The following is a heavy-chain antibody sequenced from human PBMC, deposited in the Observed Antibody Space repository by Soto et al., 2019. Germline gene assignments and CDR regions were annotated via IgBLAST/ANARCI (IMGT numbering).Heavy chain of an antibody. CDR2: ISSSGGGT. Sequence: EVQLLESGGGLVQPGGSLRLSCAASGFTLSSDAMSWVRQAPGKGLEWVSLISSSGGGTYYADSVNGRFTISRDSSRKMLYLQMNSLRPEDTATYYCAARSSGYPYWGQGTLVTVSS. J-gene: IGHJ4*02. V-gene: IGHV3-23*01. D-gene: IGHD3-22*01. CDR3: AARSSGYPY. CDR1: GFTLSSDA.